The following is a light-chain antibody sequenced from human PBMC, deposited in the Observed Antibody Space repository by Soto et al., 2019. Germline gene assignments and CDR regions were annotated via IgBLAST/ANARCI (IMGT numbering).Light chain of an antibody. CDR2: SIN. V-gene: IGLV1-44*01. J-gene: IGLJ1*01. CDR1: SPNIGSNT. Sequence: QSVLTQPPSASGTPGQRVTISCSGSSPNIGSNTVNWYQQLPGTAPKLLIYSINQRPSGVPDRFSGSKSGTSASLAISGLQSEDEADYYCAAWDDSLNAYVFGTGTKLTVL. CDR3: AAWDDSLNAYV.